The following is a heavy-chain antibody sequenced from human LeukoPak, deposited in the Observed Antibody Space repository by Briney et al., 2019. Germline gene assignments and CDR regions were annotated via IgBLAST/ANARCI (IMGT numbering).Heavy chain of an antibody. J-gene: IGHJ4*02. CDR3: ARDIGSSWYAFDY. CDR1: GFTFSSYS. D-gene: IGHD6-13*01. V-gene: IGHV3-48*01. CDR2: ISSSSSTI. Sequence: GGSLRLSCAASGFTFSSYSMNWVRQAPGKGLEWVSYISSSSSTIYYADSVKGRFTISRDNAKNSLYLQMNSLRAEDTAVYYCARDIGSSWYAFDYWGQGTLVTVSS.